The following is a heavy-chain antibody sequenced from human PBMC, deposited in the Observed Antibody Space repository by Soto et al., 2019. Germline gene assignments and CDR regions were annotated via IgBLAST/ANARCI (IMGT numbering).Heavy chain of an antibody. Sequence: QVQLQESGPGLVKPSATLSLTCAVSGGSISSSNLWRWVRQPPGKGLEWIGEISHSGSTNYTPSLKSRVNTPADKSKPQFSQKLISVTAAGTAVYDWASLDTTVTTFDSWAQETLVTVSS. CDR3: ASLDTTVTTFDS. J-gene: IGHJ4*02. CDR2: ISHSGST. V-gene: IGHV4-4*02. CDR1: GGSISSSNL. D-gene: IGHD4-4*01.